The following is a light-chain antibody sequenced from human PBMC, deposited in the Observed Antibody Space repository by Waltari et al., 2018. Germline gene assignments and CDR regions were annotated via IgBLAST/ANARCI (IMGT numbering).Light chain of an antibody. CDR2: GKN. J-gene: IGLJ2*01. V-gene: IGLV3-19*01. CDR3: NSRDSSGNPVV. Sequence: SSELTQDPAVSVALGHTVKITCQGASLRSYYASWYQQQPGQAPVLVIYGKNNRPSGIPDRFSGSSSGNTASLTITGAQAEDEADYYCNSRDSSGNPVVFGGGTKLTVL. CDR1: SLRSYY.